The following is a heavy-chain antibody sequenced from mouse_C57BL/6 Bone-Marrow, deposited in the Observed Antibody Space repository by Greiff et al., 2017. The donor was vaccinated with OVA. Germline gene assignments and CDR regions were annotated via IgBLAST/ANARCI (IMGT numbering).Heavy chain of an antibody. J-gene: IGHJ4*01. D-gene: IGHD2-4*01. CDR3: ARVDYVYAMDY. CDR1: GYTFTSYG. Sequence: QVQLQQSGAELARPGASVTLSCKASGYTFTSYGISWVKQRTGQGLEWIGEIYPRSGNTYYNEKFKGKATLTADKSSSTAYMELRSLTSEDSAVYFCARVDYVYAMDYWGQGTSVTVSS. V-gene: IGHV1-81*01. CDR2: IYPRSGNT.